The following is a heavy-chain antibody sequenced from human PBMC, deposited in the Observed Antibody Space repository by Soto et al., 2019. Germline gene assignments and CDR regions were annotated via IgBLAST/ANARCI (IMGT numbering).Heavy chain of an antibody. Sequence: SETLSLTCTVSGDSISGYHWSWIRQPAGEGLQWIGRIYSSGGTNYSPSLKSRVSMSADTSKNQFSLKLSSVTAANTAVYYCAREYSYHFDPWGQGTLVTVSS. CDR3: AREYSYHFDP. D-gene: IGHD5-18*01. V-gene: IGHV4-4*07. CDR2: IYSSGGT. CDR1: GDSISGYH. J-gene: IGHJ5*02.